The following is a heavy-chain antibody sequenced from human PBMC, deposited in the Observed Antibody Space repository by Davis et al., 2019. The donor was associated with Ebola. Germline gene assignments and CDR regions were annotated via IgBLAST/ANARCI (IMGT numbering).Heavy chain of an antibody. J-gene: IGHJ4*02. CDR1: GGSISSYY. V-gene: IGHV4-59*01. D-gene: IGHD6-13*01. CDR3: ARMQQLKFDY. Sequence: SETLSLTCTVSGGSISSYYWSWIRQPPGKGLEWIGYIYYSGSTNYNPSLKSRVTISVDTSKNQFSLKLSSVTAADMAVYYCARMQQLKFDYWGQGTLVTVSS. CDR2: IYYSGST.